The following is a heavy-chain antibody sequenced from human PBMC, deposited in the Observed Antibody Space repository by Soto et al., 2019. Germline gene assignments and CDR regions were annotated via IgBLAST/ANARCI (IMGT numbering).Heavy chain of an antibody. Sequence: GASVKVSCKASGYTFTSYAMHWVRQAPGQRLEWMGWINAGNGNTKYSQKFQGRVTITRDTSASTAYMELSSLRSGDTAVYYCARNKAVGKVGGMDVWGQGTTVTVSS. V-gene: IGHV1-3*01. CDR3: ARNKAVGKVGGMDV. J-gene: IGHJ6*02. D-gene: IGHD6-19*01. CDR1: GYTFTSYA. CDR2: INAGNGNT.